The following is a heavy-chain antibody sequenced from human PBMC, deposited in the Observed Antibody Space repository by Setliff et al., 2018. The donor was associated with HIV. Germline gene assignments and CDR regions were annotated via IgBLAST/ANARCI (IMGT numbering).Heavy chain of an antibody. CDR2: IKSKTDGGTP. CDR3: APFPRWNYWYFDL. V-gene: IGHV3-15*01. Sequence: GGSLRLSCAASGFTFTNPWMSWVRQAPGKGLEWVGRIKSKTDGGTPDDSAPVKGRFTISRDDSKNTLLLQMNSLKTEATAVYYCAPFPRWNYWYFDLWGRGTLVTVSS. J-gene: IGHJ2*01. D-gene: IGHD4-17*01. CDR1: GFTFTNPW.